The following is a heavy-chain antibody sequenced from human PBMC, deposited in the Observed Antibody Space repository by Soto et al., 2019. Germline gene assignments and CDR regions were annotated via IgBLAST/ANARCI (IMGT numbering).Heavy chain of an antibody. J-gene: IGHJ6*02. CDR1: GFTFSDYY. CDR2: ISSSGSTI. V-gene: IGHV3-11*01. CDR3: ETSQGTILSGGSCSTHAYGMNV. D-gene: IGHD2-15*01. Sequence: WGSLRLSCSAAGFTFSDYYMSWISQAPGKGLEWVSYISSSGSTIYYADSVKGRCTISRDNAKNSLYLQMNSLRAEDTAVYYCETSQGTILSGGSCSTHAYGMNVRRQRSTV.